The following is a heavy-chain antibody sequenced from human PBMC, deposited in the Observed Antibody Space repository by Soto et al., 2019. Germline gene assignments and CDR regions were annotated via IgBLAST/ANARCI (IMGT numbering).Heavy chain of an antibody. V-gene: IGHV4-34*01. CDR1: GGSFSGYY. Sequence: ASETLSLTCAVYGGSFSGYYWSWIRQPPGKGLEWIGEINHSGSTNYNPSLKSRVTISVDTSKNQFSLKLSSVTAADTAVYYCARGGICSSTSCQHYYYYYYMDVWGKGTTVTVSS. J-gene: IGHJ6*03. CDR3: ARGGICSSTSCQHYYYYYYMDV. CDR2: INHSGST. D-gene: IGHD2-2*01.